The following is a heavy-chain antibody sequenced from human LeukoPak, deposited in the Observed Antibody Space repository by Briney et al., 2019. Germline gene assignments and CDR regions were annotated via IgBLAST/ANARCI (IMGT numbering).Heavy chain of an antibody. J-gene: IGHJ4*02. D-gene: IGHD3-22*01. CDR3: ARASYSYDINGWVPFDY. Sequence: TLSLTCTVSGGSISSSSYYWGWIRQPAGKGLEWIGRIYTSGSTNYNPSLKSRVTISGDTSKNQFSLRLSSVTAADTAVYYCARASYSYDINGWVPFDYWGQGTLVTVSS. CDR1: GGSISSSSYY. V-gene: IGHV4-61*02. CDR2: IYTSGST.